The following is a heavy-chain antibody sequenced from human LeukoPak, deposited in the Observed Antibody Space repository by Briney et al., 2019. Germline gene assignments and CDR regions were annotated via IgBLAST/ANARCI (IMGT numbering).Heavy chain of an antibody. V-gene: IGHV3-48*04. J-gene: IGHJ4*02. D-gene: IGHD3-22*01. CDR3: VREGSYYDSSGYYYVYYFDY. CDR2: ISSSSDTI. Sequence: GGSLRLSCAAFGFTFSYYSMNWVRQAPGKGLEWVSHISSSSDTIFYADSVKGRFTISRDNAKNSLYLQMNSLRAEDTAVYYCVREGSYYDSSGYYYVYYFDYWGQGTLVTASS. CDR1: GFTFSYYS.